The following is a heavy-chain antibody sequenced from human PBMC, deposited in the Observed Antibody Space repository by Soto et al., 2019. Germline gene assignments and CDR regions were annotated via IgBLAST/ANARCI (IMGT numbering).Heavy chain of an antibody. V-gene: IGHV3-48*02. J-gene: IGHJ4*02. CDR2: ITSSSSTI. CDR3: ARGVSGSGWLIVY. CDR1: GFTFSSYS. D-gene: IGHD6-19*01. Sequence: EVQLVESGGALVQPGGSLRLSCAASGFTFSSYSMNWVRQAPGKGLEWVSYITSSSSTIDYADSVKGRFTISRDNAKNSMYLPMNSLRDEDTAVYYCARGVSGSGWLIVYWGQGTLVTVSS.